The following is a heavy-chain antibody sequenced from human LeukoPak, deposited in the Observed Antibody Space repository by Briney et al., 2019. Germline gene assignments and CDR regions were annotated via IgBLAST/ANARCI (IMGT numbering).Heavy chain of an antibody. CDR2: ISGSGGST. CDR3: AKVVLITMVRGVIIRSPNYFDY. J-gene: IGHJ4*02. Sequence: GGSLRLSCAASGFTFSSYAMSWVRQAPGKGLEWVSAISGSGGSTYYADSVKGRFTISRDNSKNTLYLQMNSLRAEDTAVYYCAKVVLITMVRGVIIRSPNYFDYWGQGTLVTVSS. D-gene: IGHD3-10*01. CDR1: GFTFSSYA. V-gene: IGHV3-23*01.